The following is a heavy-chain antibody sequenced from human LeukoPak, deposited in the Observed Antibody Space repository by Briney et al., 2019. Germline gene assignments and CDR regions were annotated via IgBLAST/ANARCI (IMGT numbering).Heavy chain of an antibody. D-gene: IGHD3-22*01. Sequence: PSQTLSLTCTVSGGSISSGGYYWSWIRKPPGKGLEWIGYIYHSGSTYYNPSLKSRVTISVDRSKNQFSLKLSSVTAADTAVYYGARGGTMRVVNYGGQETRVTVSS. CDR3: ARGGTMRVVNY. V-gene: IGHV4-30-2*01. J-gene: IGHJ4*02. CDR2: IYHSGST. CDR1: GGSISSGGYY.